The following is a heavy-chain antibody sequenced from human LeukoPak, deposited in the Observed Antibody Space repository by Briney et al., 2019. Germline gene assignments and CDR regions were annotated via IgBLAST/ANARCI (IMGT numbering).Heavy chain of an antibody. CDR2: IIPILNKT. CDR1: KGTFSKYA. D-gene: IGHD3-22*01. CDR3: ARDDDRAREIDY. J-gene: IGHJ4*02. V-gene: IGHV1-69*04. Sequence: SVKVSCKASKGTFSKYAISWVRQAPGKGLEWMGRIIPILNKTHYAQKFQGRVTIAADKSTNTAYLELGSLRSEDTAMYYCARDDDRAREIDYWGQGTLVTVSS.